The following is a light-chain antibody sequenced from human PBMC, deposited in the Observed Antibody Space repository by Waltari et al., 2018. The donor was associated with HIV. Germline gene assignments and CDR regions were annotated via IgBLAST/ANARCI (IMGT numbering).Light chain of an antibody. Sequence: QMTQSPSSLSASVGDRVTVSCRANQTISKFLNWYQHKPGKAPNLLISSASNLHSGVPSRFGGSGSGTDFALTISSLQPEDFAVYYCQQTYSAPWTFGQGTKIDIK. CDR1: QTISKF. CDR3: QQTYSAPWT. J-gene: IGKJ1*01. V-gene: IGKV1-39*01. CDR2: SAS.